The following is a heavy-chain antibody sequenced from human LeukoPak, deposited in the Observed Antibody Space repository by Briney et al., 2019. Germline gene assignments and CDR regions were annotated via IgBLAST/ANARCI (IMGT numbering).Heavy chain of an antibody. V-gene: IGHV1-46*01. J-gene: IGHJ3*02. CDR3: ARHRWSTVTNDAFDI. D-gene: IGHD4-17*01. CDR1: GYTFTSYY. Sequence: GASVKVSCKASGYTFTSYYIHWVRQAPGQGLEWMGIINPSGGSTSYAQKFQGRVTMTRDTSTSTVYMELSSLRSDDTAVYYCARHRWSTVTNDAFDIWGQGTMVTVSS. CDR2: INPSGGST.